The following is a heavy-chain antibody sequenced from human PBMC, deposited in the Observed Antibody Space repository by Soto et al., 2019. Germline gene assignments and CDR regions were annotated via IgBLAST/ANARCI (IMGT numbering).Heavy chain of an antibody. J-gene: IGHJ6*02. CDR1: GFTFSTYA. Sequence: PGGSLRLSGSAAGFTFSTYAMSWVRHGHGKGLEWVSGISGSGDNTYYADSVKGRFTISRDNSENTLYLQMNTLRAEDTAVYYCAKDTGGDYSNYYYYYGMDVWGQGTTVTVSS. V-gene: IGHV3-23*01. CDR2: ISGSGDNT. CDR3: AKDTGGDYSNYYYYYGMDV. D-gene: IGHD4-4*01.